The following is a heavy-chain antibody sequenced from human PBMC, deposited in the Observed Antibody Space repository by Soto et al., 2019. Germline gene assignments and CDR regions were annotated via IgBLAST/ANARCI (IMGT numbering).Heavy chain of an antibody. J-gene: IGHJ4*02. CDR1: GFSLSTSGVG. V-gene: IGHV2-5*02. CDR2: IYWDDDK. Sequence: QITLKESGPTLVKPTQTLTLTCTFSGFSLSTSGVGVGWIRQPPGKALEWLALIYWDDDKRYSPSLKSRLTITKDPSKTHGVLTMTNMDPVDTATYSCAPLFVGYDFWSGPDDWGQGTLVTVSS. CDR3: APLFVGYDFWSGPDD. D-gene: IGHD3-3*01.